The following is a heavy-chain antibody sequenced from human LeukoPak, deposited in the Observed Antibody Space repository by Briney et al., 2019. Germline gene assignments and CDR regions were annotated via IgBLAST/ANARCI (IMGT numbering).Heavy chain of an antibody. CDR2: IYSGGTT. CDR1: GFTVSGNY. CDR3: ASQSTPVLPFDI. J-gene: IGHJ3*02. Sequence: HPGGSLRLSCAASGFTVSGNYISWVRQVPGKGLEWVSVIYSGGTTYYADSVKGRFTISRDNSKNTLYLQMNSLRAEDTAVYYCASQSTPVLPFDIWGQGTMVTVSS. V-gene: IGHV3-66*04.